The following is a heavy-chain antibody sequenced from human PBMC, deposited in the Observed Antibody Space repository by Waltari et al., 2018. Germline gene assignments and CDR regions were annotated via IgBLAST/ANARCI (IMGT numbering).Heavy chain of an antibody. CDR3: ARGGRGSSGWLGYGMDV. Sequence: QVQLQQWGAGLLKPSETLSLTCAVYGGSFSGYYWSWIRQPPGKGLEWIGEINHSGSTNYNPSLKSRVTISVDTSKNQFSLKLSSVTAADTAVYYCARGGRGSSGWLGYGMDVWGQGTTVTASS. CDR2: INHSGST. D-gene: IGHD6-19*01. J-gene: IGHJ6*02. CDR1: GGSFSGYY. V-gene: IGHV4-34*01.